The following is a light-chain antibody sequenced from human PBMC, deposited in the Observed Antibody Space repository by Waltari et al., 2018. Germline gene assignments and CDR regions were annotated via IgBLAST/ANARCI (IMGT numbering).Light chain of an antibody. CDR2: EVT. CDR1: SSDVGAYNY. CDR3: NSYTRSAVYV. J-gene: IGLJ1*01. V-gene: IGLV2-14*01. Sequence: QSALTQPASVSGSPGQSITVSCTGTSSDVGAYNYVSWYQHHAGKAPKLIISEVTNRPSGVSDRLSGSKSANTAALTISGLQAEDEADYYCNSYTRSAVYVFGTGTTVTVL.